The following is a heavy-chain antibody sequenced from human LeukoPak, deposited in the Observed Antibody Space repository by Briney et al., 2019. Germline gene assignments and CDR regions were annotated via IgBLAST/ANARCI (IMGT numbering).Heavy chain of an antibody. V-gene: IGHV4-39*01. D-gene: IGHD5-18*01. CDR2: IHSSGNT. Sequence: PSETLALTCIVSGGSISSSNYYWGWIRQSPGKGLEWIGSIHSSGNTYNNPALKSRVTMSVDTSNNQFSLRLSSVTAADTAVYYCARNPSRVDTAMVMGYWGQGTLVTVSS. J-gene: IGHJ4*02. CDR1: GGSISSSNYY. CDR3: ARNPSRVDTAMVMGY.